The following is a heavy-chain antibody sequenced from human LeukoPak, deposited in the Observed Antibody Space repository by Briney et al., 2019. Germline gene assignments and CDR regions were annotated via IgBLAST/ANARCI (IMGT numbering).Heavy chain of an antibody. V-gene: IGHV1-2*02. CDR3: ARDGDCSSTSCYLFQYYYYMDV. CDR1: GYTFTGYY. D-gene: IGHD2-2*01. CDR2: INPNSGGT. J-gene: IGHJ6*03. Sequence: ASVKVSCKASGYTFTGYYMHWVRQAPGQGLEWMGWINPNSGGTNYAQKFQGRVTMTRDTSISTAYMELSRLRSDDTAVYYCARDGDCSSTSCYLFQYYYYMDVWGKGTTVTVSS.